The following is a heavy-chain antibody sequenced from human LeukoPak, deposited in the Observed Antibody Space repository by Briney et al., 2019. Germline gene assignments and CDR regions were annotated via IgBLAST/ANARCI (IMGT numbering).Heavy chain of an antibody. V-gene: IGHV1-69*04. CDR1: GGTFSSYA. CDR3: ARGRSGAVEDAFDI. CDR2: IIPILGIA. D-gene: IGHD6-19*01. Sequence: ASVKVSCKASGGTFSSYAISWVRQAPGQGLEWMGRIIPILGIANYAQKFQGRVTITADKSTSTAYMELSSLRSEDTAVYYCARGRSGAVEDAFDIWGQGTMVTVSS. J-gene: IGHJ3*02.